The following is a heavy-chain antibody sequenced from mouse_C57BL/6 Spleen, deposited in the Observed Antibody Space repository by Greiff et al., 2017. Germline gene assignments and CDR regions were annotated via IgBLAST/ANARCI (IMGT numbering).Heavy chain of an antibody. D-gene: IGHD1-1*01. CDR3: ARSYGSSLYAMDY. CDR2: ISNLAYSI. V-gene: IGHV5-15*01. Sequence: EVQGVESGGGLVQPGGSLKLSCAASGFTFSDYGMAWVRQAPSKGPEWVAFISNLAYSIYYADTVTGRFTISRENAKNTLYLEMSSLRAEDTAMYYCARSYGSSLYAMDYWGQGTSVTVSS. J-gene: IGHJ4*01. CDR1: GFTFSDYG.